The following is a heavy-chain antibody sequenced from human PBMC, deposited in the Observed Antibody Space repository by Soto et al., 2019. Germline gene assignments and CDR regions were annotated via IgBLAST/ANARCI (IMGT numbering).Heavy chain of an antibody. CDR2: IGDSGVDT. D-gene: IGHD6-13*01. J-gene: IGHJ6*02. V-gene: IGHV3-23*01. CDR1: GFTFSTYA. CDR3: AKDGGSWSYYYYGMDV. Sequence: GSLRLSCAASGFTFSTYAMNWVRQAPGKGLEWVSTIGDSGVDTYYADSVKGRFTISRDNSNNTLYLQMNSLRAEDTAVYYCAKDGGSWSYYYYGMDVWGQGTAATVSS.